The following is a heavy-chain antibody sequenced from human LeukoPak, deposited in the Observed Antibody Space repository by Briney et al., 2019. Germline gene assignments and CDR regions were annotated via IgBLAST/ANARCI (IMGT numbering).Heavy chain of an antibody. Sequence: GGSLRLSCAASGFTFSDSYMSWIRQAPGKGLEWVSYISSTGTIYYADSVKGRFTISRDNARNSLYLQMNSLRAEDTAVYFCAGNGILTGYYLFDYWGQGTLVTVSS. CDR1: GFTFSDSY. CDR2: ISSTGTI. CDR3: AGNGILTGYYLFDY. D-gene: IGHD3-9*01. J-gene: IGHJ4*02. V-gene: IGHV3-11*04.